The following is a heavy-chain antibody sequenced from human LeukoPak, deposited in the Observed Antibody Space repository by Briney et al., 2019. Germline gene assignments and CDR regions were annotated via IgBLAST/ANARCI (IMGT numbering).Heavy chain of an antibody. CDR2: INPNSGGT. CDR3: ARVAGRWLRFDY. D-gene: IGHD5-12*01. Sequence: ASVKVSCKPSGYTFTGYYMHWVRHAPGQGLDWMGWINPNSGGTNYAQKFQGRVTMTRDTSISTAYMELSRLRSDDTAVYYCARVAGRWLRFDYWGQGTLVTVSS. CDR1: GYTFTGYY. J-gene: IGHJ4*02. V-gene: IGHV1-2*02.